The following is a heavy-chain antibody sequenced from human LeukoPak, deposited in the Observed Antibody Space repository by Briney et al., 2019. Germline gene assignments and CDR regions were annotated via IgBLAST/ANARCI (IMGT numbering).Heavy chain of an antibody. CDR3: ASSDSSSWHCAS. CDR2: ISSGSSYI. D-gene: IGHD6-13*01. CDR1: GFTFSSYS. Sequence: GGSLRLSCAASGFTFSSYSMNWVRQAPGKGLEWVSSISSGSSYIYYADSVKGRFTISRDNAKNSLYLQMNSLRAEDTAVYYCASSDSSSWHCASWGQGTLVTVSS. V-gene: IGHV3-21*01. J-gene: IGHJ4*02.